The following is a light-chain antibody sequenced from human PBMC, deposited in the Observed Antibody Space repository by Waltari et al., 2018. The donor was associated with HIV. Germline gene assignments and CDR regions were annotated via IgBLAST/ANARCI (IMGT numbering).Light chain of an antibody. CDR2: LGS. CDR3: MQALQTPLT. J-gene: IGKJ4*01. Sequence: DIAMTQSQLSLPVTPGEPASISCRSSQSLLHSNGYNYLDWYLQKPWQSPQLLIYLGSNRASGVSDRFSGSGSGTDFTLKISRVESDDVGLYYCMQALQTPLTFGGGTKVEIK. V-gene: IGKV2-28*01. CDR1: QSLLHSNGYNY.